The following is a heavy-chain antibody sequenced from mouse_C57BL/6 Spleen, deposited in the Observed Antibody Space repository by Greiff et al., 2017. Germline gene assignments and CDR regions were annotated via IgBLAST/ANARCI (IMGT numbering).Heavy chain of an antibody. J-gene: IGHJ3*01. Sequence: VQLKQSGPGLVQPSQSLSITCTVSGFSLISYGVHWVRQSPGKGLEWLGVIWGGGSTDYNAAFLSRLSISKDNSKSQVFFKINSLQADDTTIYYCGSTTSDGYYCSFAYWGQVTLVSFSA. CDR1: GFSLISYG. CDR3: GSTTSDGYYCSFAY. V-gene: IGHV2-2*01. CDR2: IWGGGST. D-gene: IGHD2-3*01.